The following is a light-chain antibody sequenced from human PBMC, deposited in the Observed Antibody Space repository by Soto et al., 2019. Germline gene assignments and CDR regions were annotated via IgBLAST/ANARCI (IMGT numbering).Light chain of an antibody. CDR1: SSDVGTYDL. Sequence: QSALTQPASVSGSHGQSITISCTGSSSDVGTYDLVSWYQHHPGAAPKLMIYEVSNRPSGVSNRFSGSKSGNTASLTISGLQAEDEADYYCSSYTSSSTRVFGGGTKLTVL. CDR2: EVS. CDR3: SSYTSSSTRV. J-gene: IGLJ3*02. V-gene: IGLV2-14*02.